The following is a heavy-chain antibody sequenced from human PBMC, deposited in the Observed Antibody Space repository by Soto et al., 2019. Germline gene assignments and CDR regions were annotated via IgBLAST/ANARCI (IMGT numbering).Heavy chain of an antibody. J-gene: IGHJ4*02. CDR3: ASMPRYGSGPVGY. V-gene: IGHV4-34*01. Sequence: QVQLQQWGAGLLKPSETLSLTCAVYGGSFSGYYWSWIRQPPGKGLEWIGEINHSGSTNYNPSLKSRVTISVDTSKNQFSLKLSSVTAADTAVYYCASMPRYGSGPVGYWGQGTLVTVSS. CDR2: INHSGST. D-gene: IGHD6-19*01. CDR1: GGSFSGYY.